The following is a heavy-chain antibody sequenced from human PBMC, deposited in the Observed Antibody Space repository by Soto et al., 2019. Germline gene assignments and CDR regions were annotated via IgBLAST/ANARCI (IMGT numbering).Heavy chain of an antibody. CDR1: GFTFSSYS. J-gene: IGHJ4*02. CDR3: ARASGYSGYDPNDY. Sequence: GGSLRLSCAASGFTFSSYSMNWVRQAPGKGLEWVSYISSSSSTIYYADSVKGRFTISRDNAKNSLYLQMNSLRAEDTAVYYCARASGYSGYDPNDYWGQGTLVTVSS. D-gene: IGHD5-12*01. CDR2: ISSSSSTI. V-gene: IGHV3-48*01.